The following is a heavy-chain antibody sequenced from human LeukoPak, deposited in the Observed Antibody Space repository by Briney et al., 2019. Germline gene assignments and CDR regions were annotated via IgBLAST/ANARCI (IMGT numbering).Heavy chain of an antibody. CDR2: IKEDGSEK. CDR1: GFTFSRYW. V-gene: IGHV3-7*01. D-gene: IGHD6-13*01. J-gene: IGHJ3*02. Sequence: GGSLRLSCAASGFTFSRYWMSWVRQAPGKGLEWVANIKEDGSEKKYVDSVKGRFTISRDNAKDTLYLQMNSLRAEDTAVYYCARDPAGQQIGAFDIWGQGTMVTVSS. CDR3: ARDPAGQQIGAFDI.